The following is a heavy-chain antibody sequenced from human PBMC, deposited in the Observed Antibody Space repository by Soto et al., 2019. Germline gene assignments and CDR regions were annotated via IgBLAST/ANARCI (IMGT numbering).Heavy chain of an antibody. CDR1: GFTFSRYC. J-gene: IGHJ6*02. V-gene: IGHV3-7*04. Sequence: QSGGSLRLSCAASGFTFSRYCMSWVRQAPGKGLEWVANIKQDGFEKYYVDSVKERFTISRDNAKNSLFLQMNSLRADDTAVYYCARGDYPFXYYYYGLDVWGLGTTVTVSS. CDR3: ARGDYPFXYYYYGLDV. CDR2: IKQDGFEK. D-gene: IGHD4-17*01.